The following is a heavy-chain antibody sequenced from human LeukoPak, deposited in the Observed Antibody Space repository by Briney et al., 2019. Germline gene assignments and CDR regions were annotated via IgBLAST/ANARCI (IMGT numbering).Heavy chain of an antibody. V-gene: IGHV1-2*02. D-gene: IGHD2-15*01. CDR1: GYTFTGYY. CDR2: INPNSGGT. J-gene: IGHJ5*02. Sequence: ASVKVSCTASGYTFTGYYMHWVRQAPGQGLEWMGWINPNSGGTNYAQKFQGRVTMTRDTSISTAYMELSRLRSDDTAGYYCARARCSGGSCYPNWFDPWGQGTLVTVSS. CDR3: ARARCSGGSCYPNWFDP.